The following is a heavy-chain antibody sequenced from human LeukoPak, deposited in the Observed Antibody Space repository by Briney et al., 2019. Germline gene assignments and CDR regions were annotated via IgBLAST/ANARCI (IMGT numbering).Heavy chain of an antibody. CDR3: VRESRGSSSRRETRTFDY. CDR2: ISSSSSYI. J-gene: IGHJ4*02. Sequence: PGGSLRLSCAASGFTFSSYSMNWVRQAPGKGLGWVSSISSSSSYIYYADSVKGRFTISRDNAKNSLYLQMNSLRAEDTAVYYCVRESRGSSSRRETRTFDYWGQGTLVTVSS. V-gene: IGHV3-21*01. CDR1: GFTFSSYS. D-gene: IGHD6-13*01.